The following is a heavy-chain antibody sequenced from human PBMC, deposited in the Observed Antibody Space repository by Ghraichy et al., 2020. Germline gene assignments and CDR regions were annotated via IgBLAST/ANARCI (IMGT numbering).Heavy chain of an antibody. V-gene: IGHV3-30-3*01. J-gene: IGHJ4*02. Sequence: GGSLRLSCAASGFTFSSYAMHWVRQAPGKGLEWVAVISYDGSNKYYADSVKGRFTISRDNSKNTLYLQMNSLRAEDTAVYYCARDNGWLQPKYYFDYWGQGTLVTVSS. CDR1: GFTFSSYA. CDR2: ISYDGSNK. D-gene: IGHD5-24*01. CDR3: ARDNGWLQPKYYFDY.